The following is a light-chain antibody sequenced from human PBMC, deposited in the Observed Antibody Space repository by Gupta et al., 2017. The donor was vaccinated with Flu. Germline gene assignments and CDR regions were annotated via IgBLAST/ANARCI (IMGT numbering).Light chain of an antibody. CDR1: DIANTG. J-gene: IGLJ2*01. CDR3: QAWDRSNNHWI. V-gene: IGLV3-21*03. CDR2: DDS. Sequence: KTATIPCGAADIANTGVHWYQQRPGPAPVLLVYDDSDRPSGIPERFSGSKSGTTATLTINRVEAEDEADYYCQAWDRSNNHWIFGGGTKLTVL.